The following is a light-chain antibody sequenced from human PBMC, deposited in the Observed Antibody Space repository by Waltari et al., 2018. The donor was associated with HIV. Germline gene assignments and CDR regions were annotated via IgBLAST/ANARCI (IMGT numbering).Light chain of an antibody. CDR1: QSVTNNY. Sequence: EIVLTQSPGTLSLSPGERASLSCRASQSVTNNYLAWNQQKPGQAPTLLIYRASSRATGIPDRFSGSGSGTDFTLTISRLEPEDFAVYYCQDYGSSPETFGQGTKVEIK. V-gene: IGKV3-20*01. CDR3: QDYGSSPET. CDR2: RAS. J-gene: IGKJ1*01.